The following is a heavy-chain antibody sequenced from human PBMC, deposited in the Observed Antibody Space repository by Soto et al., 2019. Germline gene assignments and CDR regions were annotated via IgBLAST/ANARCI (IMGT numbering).Heavy chain of an antibody. J-gene: IGHJ4*02. CDR2: IKEDGSGK. CDR1: GFTFSSYW. Sequence: PGGSLSLSCTASGFTFSSYWMSWVRQAPGKGLGWVANIKEDGSGKFYVDSVKGRFSISRDNARNSLYLQMNSLRVEDTAVYYCVRVGRLGGYWGQGALVTVSS. V-gene: IGHV3-7*03. D-gene: IGHD3-16*01. CDR3: VRVGRLGGY.